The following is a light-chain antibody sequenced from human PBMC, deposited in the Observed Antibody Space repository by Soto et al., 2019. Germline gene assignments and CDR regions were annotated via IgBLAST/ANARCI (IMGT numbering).Light chain of an antibody. V-gene: IGKV3-11*01. Sequence: EIVLTQSPATLSLSPGERATLSCRASQSVSSYLAWYQQKPGQAPRLLIYYASNRATGIPARFSGSGSGTDFTLTISSLEPEAFAVYYCQQRSSWQFTFGPGTKVDIK. J-gene: IGKJ3*01. CDR2: YAS. CDR3: QQRSSWQFT. CDR1: QSVSSY.